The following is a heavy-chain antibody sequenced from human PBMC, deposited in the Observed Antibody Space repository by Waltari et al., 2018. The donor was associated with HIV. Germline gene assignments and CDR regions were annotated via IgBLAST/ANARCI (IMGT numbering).Heavy chain of an antibody. J-gene: IGHJ4*02. CDR1: GFTFSNFS. D-gene: IGHD3-16*01. CDR3: VRGAGRDLLLFGGDF. V-gene: IGHV3-21*01. Sequence: EVHLLESGGGLVKPGGSLRLSCAVSGFTFSNFSVNWVRQAPGKGLEWVSSISSSHTQMSYADSVKGRFTIFRDNAKKSLYLQMNSLRDEDTAVYYCVRGAGRDLLLFGGDFWGQGTLVTVSS. CDR2: ISSSHTQM.